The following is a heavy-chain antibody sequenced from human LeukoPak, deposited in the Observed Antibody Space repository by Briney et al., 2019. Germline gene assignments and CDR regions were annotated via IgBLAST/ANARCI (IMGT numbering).Heavy chain of an antibody. D-gene: IGHD1-26*01. J-gene: IGHJ4*02. CDR1: GFTFSDYY. Sequence: GSLRLSCAASGFTFSDYYMSWIRQPPGKGLEWIGSIYYSGTTYYNPSLKSRVTVSVDTSKNQFSLRLSSVTAADTAVYYCARSFSEKFYFESWGQGTLVTVSS. CDR2: IYYSGTT. CDR3: ARSFSEKFYFES. V-gene: IGHV4-38-2*01.